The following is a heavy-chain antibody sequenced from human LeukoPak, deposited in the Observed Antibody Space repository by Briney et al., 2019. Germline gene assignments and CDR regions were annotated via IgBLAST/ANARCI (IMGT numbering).Heavy chain of an antibody. CDR1: GFTFGSFG. CDR2: IRYDGSNK. J-gene: IGHJ4*02. V-gene: IGHV3-30*02. Sequence: GRSRSLAWAASGFTFGSFGMHWVRQVQGKGLGWVAFIRYDGSNKYYADSVKGRFTISRENSKNTLYLQMNSLRAEDTAVYYCAKVGGGERVLDYWGQGTLVTVSS. CDR3: AKVGGGERVLDY. D-gene: IGHD3-16*01.